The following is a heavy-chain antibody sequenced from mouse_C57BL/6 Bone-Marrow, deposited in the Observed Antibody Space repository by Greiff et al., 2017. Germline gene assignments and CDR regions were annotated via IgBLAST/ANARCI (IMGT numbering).Heavy chain of an antibody. Sequence: QVQLQQPGAELVKPGASVKMSCKASGYTFTSYWITWVKQRPGQGLEWIGDIYPGSGSTNYNAKFKSKATLTVDTSSSPAYMQLSSLTSEDSAVYYCTRSYYSRDYWSQGTTLTVSS. D-gene: IGHD2-12*01. CDR3: TRSYYSRDY. J-gene: IGHJ2*01. CDR2: IYPGSGST. CDR1: GYTFTSYW. V-gene: IGHV1-55*01.